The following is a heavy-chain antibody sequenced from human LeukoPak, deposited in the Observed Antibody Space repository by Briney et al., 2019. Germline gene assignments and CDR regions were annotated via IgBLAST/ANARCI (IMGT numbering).Heavy chain of an antibody. CDR2: IFNSGSI. D-gene: IGHD2-2*01. J-gene: IGHJ4*02. CDR1: GGYISSYY. Sequence: SGSLSLTCTVSGGYISSYYWSWIRQPPGKGLEWIGYIFNSGSINYNPSLKSRVTISVDTSKNPFSLKLSPVTAADTAVYFCALGDCSSTSCYVFDYWGQGTLVTASS. V-gene: IGHV4-59*01. CDR3: ALGDCSSTSCYVFDY.